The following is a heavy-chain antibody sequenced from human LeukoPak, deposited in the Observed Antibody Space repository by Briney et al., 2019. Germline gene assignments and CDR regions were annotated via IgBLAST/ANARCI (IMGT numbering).Heavy chain of an antibody. D-gene: IGHD6-19*01. V-gene: IGHV3-23*01. Sequence: GGSLRLSCAASGSTFSSYAVSWFRQAPGKGLKWVSTISGSGGSTYYADSVKGRFTISRDNSKNTLYLQMNSLRAEDTAVYYCAKNGGIAVAGWFDPWGQGTLVTVSS. CDR2: ISGSGGST. CDR1: GSTFSSYA. J-gene: IGHJ5*02. CDR3: AKNGGIAVAGWFDP.